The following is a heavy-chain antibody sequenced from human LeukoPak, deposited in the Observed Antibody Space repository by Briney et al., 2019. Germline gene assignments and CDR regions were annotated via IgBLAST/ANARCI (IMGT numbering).Heavy chain of an antibody. Sequence: GGSLRLSCAASGFTFSSYSMTWVRQAPGKGLEWVAVISYDGSNKYYADSVKGRFTISRDNSKNTLYLQMNSLRAEDTAVYYCAREVEDGYNPYLFDYWGQGTLVTVSS. CDR3: AREVEDGYNPYLFDY. V-gene: IGHV3-30*03. CDR1: GFTFSSYS. CDR2: ISYDGSNK. J-gene: IGHJ4*02. D-gene: IGHD5-12*01.